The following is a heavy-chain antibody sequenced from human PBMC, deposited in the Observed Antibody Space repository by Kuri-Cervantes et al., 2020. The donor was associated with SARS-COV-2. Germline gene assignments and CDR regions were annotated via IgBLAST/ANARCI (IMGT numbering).Heavy chain of an antibody. Sequence: GGSLRLSCAASGFTFSSYAMHWVRQAPGKGLEWVAVISYDGSNKYYADSVKGRFTISRDNSKNTLYLQMNSLRAEDTAVYYCAKDGGYYDFWTAPGYYKSEVYYYMDVWGKGTTVTVSS. V-gene: IGHV3-30*01. CDR1: GFTFSSYA. CDR3: AKDGGYYDFWTAPGYYKSEVYYYMDV. CDR2: ISYDGSNK. J-gene: IGHJ6*03. D-gene: IGHD3-3*01.